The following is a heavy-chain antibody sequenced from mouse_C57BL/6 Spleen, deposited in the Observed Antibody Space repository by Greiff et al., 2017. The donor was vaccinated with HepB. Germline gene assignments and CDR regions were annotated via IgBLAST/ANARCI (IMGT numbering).Heavy chain of an antibody. D-gene: IGHD1-1*01. V-gene: IGHV1-64*01. CDR1: GYTFTSYW. Sequence: QVQLQQPGAELVKPGASVKLSCKASGYTFTSYWMHWVKQRPGQGLEWIGMIHPNSGSTNYNEKFKSKATLTVDKSSSTAYMQLSSLTSGDSAVYYCARAVGRPRRNAMDYWGQGTSVTVSS. CDR3: ARAVGRPRRNAMDY. CDR2: IHPNSGST. J-gene: IGHJ4*01.